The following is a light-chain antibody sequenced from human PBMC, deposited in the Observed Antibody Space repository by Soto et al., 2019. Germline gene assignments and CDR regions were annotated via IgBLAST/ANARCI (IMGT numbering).Light chain of an antibody. CDR3: SSYAGSSTVV. J-gene: IGLJ2*01. V-gene: IGLV2-23*01. CDR2: EGS. Sequence: QSVLTQPASVSGSPGQSITISCTGTSSDVGTYKFVSWYQQYPGKAPKLMIFEGSERPSGVSNRFSGSKFGNTASLTISGLRAEDEADYYCSSYAGSSTVVFGGGTKLTVL. CDR1: SSDVGTYKF.